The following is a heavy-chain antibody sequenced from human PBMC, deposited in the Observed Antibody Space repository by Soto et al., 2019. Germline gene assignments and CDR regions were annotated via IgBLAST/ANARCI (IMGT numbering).Heavy chain of an antibody. Sequence: GGSLRLSCAASGFTFSSYGMHWVRQAPGKGLEWVAVIWYDGSNKYYADSVKGRFTISRDNSKNTLYLQMNSLRAEDTAVYYCASQIAAAASRKNKVDYWGQGTLVTVSS. CDR2: IWYDGSNK. CDR3: ASQIAAAASRKNKVDY. V-gene: IGHV3-33*01. J-gene: IGHJ4*02. D-gene: IGHD6-13*01. CDR1: GFTFSSYG.